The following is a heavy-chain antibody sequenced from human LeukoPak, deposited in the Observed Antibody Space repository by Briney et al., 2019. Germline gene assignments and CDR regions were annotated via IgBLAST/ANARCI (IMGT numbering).Heavy chain of an antibody. V-gene: IGHV3-30*04. CDR2: ISYDGSNK. Sequence: PGGSLRLSCAASGFTFSSYAMHWVRQAPGKGLEWVAVISYDGSNKYYADSVKGRFTISRDNSKNTLYLQMNSLRAEDTAVYYCARSPSEYFDYWGQGTLVTVSS. CDR3: ARSPSEYFDY. J-gene: IGHJ4*02. CDR1: GFTFSSYA.